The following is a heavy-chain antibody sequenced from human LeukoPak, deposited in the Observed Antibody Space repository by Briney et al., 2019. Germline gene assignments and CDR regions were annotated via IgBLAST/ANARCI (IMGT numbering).Heavy chain of an antibody. CDR2: ISGSDDSL. Sequence: GGSLRLSCAASGFTFTTYGMSWVRQAPGKGLEWVSSISGSDDSLYYIDSVKGRFTISRDNAKNTVHLQMNTLRAEDTAIYYCAKGVNPGYNPGWSNFDYWGQGTLVTVSS. J-gene: IGHJ4*02. CDR3: AKGVNPGYNPGWSNFDY. D-gene: IGHD1-14*01. CDR1: GFTFTTYG. V-gene: IGHV3-23*01.